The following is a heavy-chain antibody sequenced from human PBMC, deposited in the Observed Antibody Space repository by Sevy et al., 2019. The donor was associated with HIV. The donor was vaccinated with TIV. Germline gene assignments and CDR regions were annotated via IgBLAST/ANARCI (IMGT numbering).Heavy chain of an antibody. Sequence: GGSLRLSCAVSGFTFNNAWMNWVRQAPGTGLQWVGLIKSEIDGETTDYAAPVKGRFTISRDDSKNTLYLQMNSLKIEDTAVYYCATAPGYYDSAPFDYWGPGTLVTVSS. J-gene: IGHJ4*02. CDR1: GFTFNNAW. CDR3: ATAPGYYDSAPFDY. CDR2: IKSEIDGETT. V-gene: IGHV3-15*01. D-gene: IGHD3-22*01.